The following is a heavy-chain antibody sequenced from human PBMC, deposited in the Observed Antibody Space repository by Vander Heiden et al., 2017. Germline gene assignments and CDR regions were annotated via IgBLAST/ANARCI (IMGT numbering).Heavy chain of an antibody. J-gene: IGHJ5*02. CDR3: ARVRWGSYES. CDR1: GFSFSNDD. Sequence: VQLVESGGGLVQPGGSLRLAGAASGFSFSNDDMHWVRQVTGKGLEWVSAVDTAGDTFYPASVKGRFTISREDATNSLYLQMNSLRAGDTAVYYCARVRWGSYESWGQGTLVTVSS. V-gene: IGHV3-13*01. D-gene: IGHD7-27*01. CDR2: VDTAGDT.